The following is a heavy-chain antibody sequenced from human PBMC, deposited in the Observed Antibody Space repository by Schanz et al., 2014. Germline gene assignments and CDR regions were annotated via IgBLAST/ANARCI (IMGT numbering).Heavy chain of an antibody. V-gene: IGHV3-73*01. Sequence: EVQLVESGGGLVQPGGSLRLSCVASGFTFSGSVMHWVRQASGKGLEWVGRIRSKADTYATTYAAPLKDRITISRDDSKNTAYLQMNSLKTEDTAVYYCTTGGRRGYSHYFYGMDVWGQGTTVTVSS. CDR3: TTGGRRGYSHYFYGMDV. CDR1: GFTFSGSV. CDR2: IRSKADTYAT. J-gene: IGHJ6*02. D-gene: IGHD5-18*01.